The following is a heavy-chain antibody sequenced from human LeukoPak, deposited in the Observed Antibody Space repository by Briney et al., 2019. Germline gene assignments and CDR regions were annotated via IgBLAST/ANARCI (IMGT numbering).Heavy chain of an antibody. D-gene: IGHD5-12*01. CDR2: ISGSGYST. Sequence: GGSLRLSCAASGFTFSSYGMSWVRQAPGKGLEWVSAISGSGYSTYYADSVKGRFTISRDNSKNTLYLQMGSLRAEDMAVYYCARRDGYSGYAYDYWGQGTLVTVSS. J-gene: IGHJ4*02. V-gene: IGHV3-23*01. CDR3: ARRDGYSGYAYDY. CDR1: GFTFSSYG.